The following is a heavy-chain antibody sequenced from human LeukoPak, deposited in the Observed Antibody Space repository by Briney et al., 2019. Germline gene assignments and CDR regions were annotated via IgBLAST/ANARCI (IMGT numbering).Heavy chain of an antibody. Sequence: GGSLRLSCAASGFTFSSYSMNWVRQAPGQGLECVSSISSSSSYIYYADSVKGRFTISRDNSKNTLYLQMNSLRAEDTAVYYCASYRDSSWYDDWGQGTLVTVSS. CDR3: ASYRDSSWYDD. CDR1: GFTFSSYS. D-gene: IGHD6-13*01. CDR2: ISSSSSYI. J-gene: IGHJ4*02. V-gene: IGHV3-21*04.